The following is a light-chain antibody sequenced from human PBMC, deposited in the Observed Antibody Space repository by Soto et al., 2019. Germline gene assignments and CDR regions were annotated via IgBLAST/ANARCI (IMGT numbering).Light chain of an antibody. CDR3: QQRSNWPRT. Sequence: EIGMTHSPATLSVSPGERATLSCRASQSININLAWYQQKPGQAPRLLIYGASTRATGLPARFSGSGSGTDFTLTISSLEPEDFAVYYCQQRSNWPRTFGQGTKVDNK. CDR1: QSININ. V-gene: IGKV3-15*01. J-gene: IGKJ1*01. CDR2: GAS.